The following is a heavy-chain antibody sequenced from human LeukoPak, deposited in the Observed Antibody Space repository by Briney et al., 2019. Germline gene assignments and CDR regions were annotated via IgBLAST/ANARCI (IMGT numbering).Heavy chain of an antibody. CDR3: ARASSGWYGGDYFDY. V-gene: IGHV3-30-3*01. D-gene: IGHD6-19*01. CDR2: VSYDGGSK. Sequence: GRSLRLSCAASGFAFSSYAMHWVRQGPGKGLEWVALVSYDGGSKYYADSVKGRITISRDNSKNTLHLQMNSLRTEDTAVYYCARASSGWYGGDYFDYWGQGTLVTVSS. J-gene: IGHJ4*02. CDR1: GFAFSSYA.